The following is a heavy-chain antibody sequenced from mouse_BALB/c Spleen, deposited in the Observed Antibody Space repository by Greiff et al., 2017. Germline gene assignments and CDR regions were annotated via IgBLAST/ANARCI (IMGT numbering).Heavy chain of an antibody. V-gene: IGHV5-9-3*01. Sequence: EVQLVESGGGLVKPGGSLKLSCAASGFTFSSYAMSWVRQTPEKRLEWVASISSGGSTYYPDSVKGRFTISRDNAKNTLYLQMSSLRSEDTAMYYCARREVEGYFDVWGAGTTVTVSS. J-gene: IGHJ1*01. CDR1: GFTFSSYA. CDR3: ARREVEGYFDV. D-gene: IGHD1-1*01. CDR2: ISSGGST.